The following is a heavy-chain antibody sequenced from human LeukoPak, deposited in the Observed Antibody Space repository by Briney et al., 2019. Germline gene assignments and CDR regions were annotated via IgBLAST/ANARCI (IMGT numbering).Heavy chain of an antibody. D-gene: IGHD2-15*01. J-gene: IGHJ4*02. V-gene: IGHV1-8*03. CDR2: MNPNSGNT. CDR3: ARASTSPRNIVVVVIDY. Sequence: ASVKVSCKASGYTFTSYDINWVRQATGQGLEWMGWMNPNSGNTGYAQKFQGRVTITRNTSISTAYMELSSLRSEDTAVYYCARASTSPRNIVVVVIDYWGQGTLVTVSS. CDR1: GYTFTSYD.